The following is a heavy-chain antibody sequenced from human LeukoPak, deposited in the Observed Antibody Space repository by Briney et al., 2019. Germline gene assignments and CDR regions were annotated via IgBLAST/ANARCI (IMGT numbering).Heavy chain of an antibody. CDR1: GITFTNYG. CDR3: GKIRLEDSATGY. J-gene: IGHJ4*02. Sequence: GGSLRLSCAASGITFTNYGMSWVRQAPGKGLEWVSVIIESGGRTYYAESVRGRFTISRDNSKNTMYLQMSSLRAEDTAIYYCGKIRLEDSATGYWGQGTLVTVSS. CDR2: IIESGGRT. V-gene: IGHV3-23*01. D-gene: IGHD2-15*01.